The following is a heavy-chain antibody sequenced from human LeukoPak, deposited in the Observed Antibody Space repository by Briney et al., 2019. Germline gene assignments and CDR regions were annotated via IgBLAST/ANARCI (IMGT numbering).Heavy chain of an antibody. J-gene: IGHJ4*02. CDR3: ARARGYSGYLDRFDY. CDR2: IFYSGNT. D-gene: IGHD5-12*01. V-gene: IGHV4-59*01. Sequence: PSETLSLTRTVSGGSISSYYWSWIRQPPGKGLEWIGYIFYSGNTNYNPSLKSRVTISVDTSKSQFSLKLRSVTAEDTAVYYCARARGYSGYLDRFDYWGRGTLVTVSS. CDR1: GGSISSYY.